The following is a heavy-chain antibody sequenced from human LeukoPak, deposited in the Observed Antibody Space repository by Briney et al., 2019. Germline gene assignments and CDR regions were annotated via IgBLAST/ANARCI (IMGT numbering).Heavy chain of an antibody. CDR2: IIPIFGTA. CDR3: ARDVEVVPAATSWYFDL. CDR1: GGIFSSYA. D-gene: IGHD2-2*01. V-gene: IGHV1-69*13. Sequence: SVKVSCKASGGIFSSYAISWVRQAPGQGLEWMGGIIPIFGTANYAQKFQGRVTITADESTSTAYMELSSLRSEDTAVYYCARDVEVVPAATSWYFDLWGRGTLVTVSS. J-gene: IGHJ2*01.